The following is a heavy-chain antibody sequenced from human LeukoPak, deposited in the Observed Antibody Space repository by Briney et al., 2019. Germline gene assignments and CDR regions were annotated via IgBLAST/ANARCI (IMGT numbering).Heavy chain of an antibody. Sequence: GGSLRLSCAASGFTFSNYAMSWVRQAPGKGLEGVSSISGSGGSTYYADSVKGRFTISRDDSKNTAYLQMNSLKTEDTAVYYCTSTPPCSGGSCYSAFDIWGQGTMVTVSS. D-gene: IGHD2-15*01. CDR1: GFTFSNYA. V-gene: IGHV3-23*01. CDR2: ISGSGGST. CDR3: TSTPPCSGGSCYSAFDI. J-gene: IGHJ3*02.